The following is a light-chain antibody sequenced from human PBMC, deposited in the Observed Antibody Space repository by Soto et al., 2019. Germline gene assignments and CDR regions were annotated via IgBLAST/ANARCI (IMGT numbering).Light chain of an antibody. Sequence: QSVLTQPASVSGSPGQSITISCTGTSSDVGGYNRVSWFQQHPGKAPKLIIYDVGSRPSGVSNRFSGSRSGNTASSLTISGLQAEDEADYYCGSCTSGRTYVFGTGTKVTVL. CDR2: DVG. J-gene: IGLJ1*01. V-gene: IGLV2-14*01. CDR1: SSDVGGYNR. CDR3: GSCTSGRTYV.